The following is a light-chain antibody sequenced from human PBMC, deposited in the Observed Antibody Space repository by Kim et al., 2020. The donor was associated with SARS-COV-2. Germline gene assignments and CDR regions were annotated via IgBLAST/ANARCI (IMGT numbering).Light chain of an antibody. J-gene: IGKJ1*01. V-gene: IGKV1-5*01. Sequence: GDRVAITCRASQRISTWLAWYQQKPGKAPKLLIYDGSNLESGVPSRFSGSGVGTEFTLTISSLQPDDFATYYCQQYNSDWTFGQGTKV. CDR2: DGS. CDR1: QRISTW. CDR3: QQYNSDWT.